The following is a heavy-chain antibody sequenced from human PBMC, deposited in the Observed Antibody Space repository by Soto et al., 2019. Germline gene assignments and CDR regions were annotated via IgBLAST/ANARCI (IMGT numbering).Heavy chain of an antibody. J-gene: IGHJ6*02. CDR1: GFTFSSYA. D-gene: IGHD1-26*01. CDR3: AKDDDGSYYGAIYYYGMDV. V-gene: IGHV3-23*01. CDR2: ISGSGGST. Sequence: GGSLRLSCAASGFTFSSYAMSWVRQAPGKGLEWVSAISGSGGSTYYADSVKGRFTISRDNSKNTLYLQMNSLRAEDTAVYYCAKDDDGSYYGAIYYYGMDVWGQGTTVTVS.